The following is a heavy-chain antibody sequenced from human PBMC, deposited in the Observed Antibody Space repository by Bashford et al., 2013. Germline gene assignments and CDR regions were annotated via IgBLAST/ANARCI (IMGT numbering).Heavy chain of an antibody. CDR2: IEADGSFT. V-gene: IGHV3-74*01. J-gene: IGHJ4*02. CDR3: ARGGETAVAPVHPFDY. D-gene: IGHD4-23*01. Sequence: GSLRLSCAASGFTFSRYWMHWFRQAPGKGLVWVSHIEADGSFTNYADSVKGRFTISRDNAKNTLLLQINSLRAEDTAMYYCARGGETAVAPVHPFDYVGPGSPWSTVSS. CDR1: GFTFSRYW.